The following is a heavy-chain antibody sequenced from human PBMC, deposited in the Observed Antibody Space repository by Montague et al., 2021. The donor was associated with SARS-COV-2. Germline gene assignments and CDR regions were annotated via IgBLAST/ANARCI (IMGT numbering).Heavy chain of an antibody. V-gene: IGHV3-30*03. D-gene: IGHD1-26*01. Sequence: SLILSCAASGFTFSSYGMHWVRQAPVKGLEWVAVISYDGSNKYYXDSVKGRFTIPRDNSKNTLYLQMNSLRAEDTAVYYCARTYSGSYYSHFDYWGQGTLVTVSS. CDR3: ARTYSGSYYSHFDY. CDR2: ISYDGSNK. CDR1: GFTFSSYG. J-gene: IGHJ4*02.